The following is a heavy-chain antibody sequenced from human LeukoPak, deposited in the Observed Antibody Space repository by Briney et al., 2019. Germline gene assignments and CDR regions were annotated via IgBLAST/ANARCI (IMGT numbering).Heavy chain of an antibody. CDR2: ISSCRCSI. CDR1: GFTFSSYS. D-gene: IGHD1-26*01. J-gene: IGHJ6*03. V-gene: IGHV3-48*04. CDR3: ARYLTGSYSLYYFFMHV. Sequence: GGSLRLSRVASGFTFSSYSMKGVRQAPGKGREGESYISSCRCSIYYSLSLHRLFTISTHNAKISLYLQMTSLRAEDTAVYYCARYLTGSYSLYYFFMHVWGKGTTVTVSS.